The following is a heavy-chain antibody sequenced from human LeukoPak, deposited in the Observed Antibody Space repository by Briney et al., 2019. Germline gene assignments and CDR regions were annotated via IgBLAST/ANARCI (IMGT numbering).Heavy chain of an antibody. D-gene: IGHD2-2*01. Sequence: ASVKVSCKASGYTFTSYDINWVRQATGQGLEWMGWMNPNSGNTGYAQKFQGRVTMTRNTSISTAYMELSSLRSEDTAVYYCARGRSRVVPAARGKWWFDPWGQGTLVTVSS. J-gene: IGHJ5*02. V-gene: IGHV1-8*01. CDR3: ARGRSRVVPAARGKWWFDP. CDR1: GYTFTSYD. CDR2: MNPNSGNT.